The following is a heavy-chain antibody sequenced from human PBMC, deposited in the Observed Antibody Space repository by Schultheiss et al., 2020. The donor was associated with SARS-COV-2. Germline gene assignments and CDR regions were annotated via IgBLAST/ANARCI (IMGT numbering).Heavy chain of an antibody. V-gene: IGHV5-51*01. D-gene: IGHD3-9*01. CDR3: ARPSLDRIRAFDI. J-gene: IGHJ3*02. CDR2: IYPGDSDT. CDR1: GYSFTSYW. Sequence: GESLKISCKGSGYSFTSYWIGWVRQMPGKGLEWMGIIYPGDSDTRYSPSFQGQVTISADKSISTAYLQWSSLKASDTAMYYCARPSLDRIRAFDIWGQGTMVTVSS.